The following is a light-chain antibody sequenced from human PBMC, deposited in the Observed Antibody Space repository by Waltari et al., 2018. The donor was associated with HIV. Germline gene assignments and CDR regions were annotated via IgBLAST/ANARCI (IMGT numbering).Light chain of an antibody. V-gene: IGKV1-12*01. J-gene: IGKJ3*01. CDR2: SAS. CDR1: QDISNS. CDR3: QKARFFPLT. Sequence: DIQMTQSPSSVSGSVGDRVTINCRASQDISNSLAWYQQRPGKAPKLLIYSASNLQTGVPSRFRGSGSWTDFHLTISSLQPEDFATYYWQKARFFPLTFGPGTKVEVK.